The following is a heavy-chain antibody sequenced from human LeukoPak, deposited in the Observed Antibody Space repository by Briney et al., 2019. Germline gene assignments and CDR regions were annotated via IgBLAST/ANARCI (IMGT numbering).Heavy chain of an antibody. Sequence: PSESLSLTCAVYGLAFSGYYWSWIRQPPGKGLEWLGVINHSGSTIYYPSLKSRVSIAVDTSKHQFSLRLSSVTAADTAVYYRACPGDYDFWSGPRPCQFGGQGTVVTVSS. J-gene: IGHJ4*02. V-gene: IGHV4-34*01. D-gene: IGHD3-3*01. CDR2: INHSGST. CDR3: ACPGDYDFWSGPRPCQF. CDR1: GLAFSGYY.